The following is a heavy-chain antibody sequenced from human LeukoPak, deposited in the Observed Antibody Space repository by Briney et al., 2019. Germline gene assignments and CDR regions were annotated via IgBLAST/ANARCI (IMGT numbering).Heavy chain of an antibody. CDR1: GGSISSGGYS. D-gene: IGHD6-19*01. CDR2: IYYSGST. Sequence: SETLSLTCTVSGGSISSGGYSWSWVRQHPGKGLEWIGYIYYSGSTYYNPSLKSRVTISVDTSKNQFSLKLSSVTAADTAVYYCARYSSGWYSVFDYGGQGTLVTVSS. CDR3: ARYSSGWYSVFDY. J-gene: IGHJ4*02. V-gene: IGHV4-31*03.